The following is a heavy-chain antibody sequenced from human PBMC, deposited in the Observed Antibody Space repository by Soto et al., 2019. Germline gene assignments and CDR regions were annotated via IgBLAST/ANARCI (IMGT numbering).Heavy chain of an antibody. CDR1: GFSLTTRGVG. J-gene: IGHJ4*02. CDR2: VHWDGDK. Sequence: QITLNEAGPTGVRPTEALNLTCRFSGFSLTTRGVGAGWIRQSPGKAPEGLVLVHWDGDKRYSASLKIRLTITKDPSKSRVGLPAPGLDLTDTATYYCAHRVLRTISGWVTTTAIYFDFWGQGTPVAVST. CDR3: AHRVLRTISGWVTTTAIYFDF. D-gene: IGHD3-3*01. V-gene: IGHV2-5*02.